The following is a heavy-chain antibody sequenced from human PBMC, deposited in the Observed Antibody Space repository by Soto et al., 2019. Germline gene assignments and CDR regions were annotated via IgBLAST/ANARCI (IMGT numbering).Heavy chain of an antibody. CDR3: ARGPNYWYFDL. Sequence: EVQLVESGGGLVQPGGSLRLSCAASGFTVSSNYMSWVRQAPGKGLEWVSVINSGGSTYYADSVKGRFTISRDNTNNTCQLLKSLMSADNTAYYYGARGPNYWYFDLWGRGTLVTVSS. V-gene: IGHV3-66*01. CDR2: INSGGST. J-gene: IGHJ2*01. CDR1: GFTVSSNY.